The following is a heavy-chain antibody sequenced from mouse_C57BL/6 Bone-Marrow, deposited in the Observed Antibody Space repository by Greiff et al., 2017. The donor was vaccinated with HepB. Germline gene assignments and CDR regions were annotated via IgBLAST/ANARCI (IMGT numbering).Heavy chain of an antibody. CDR2: ISYSGST. J-gene: IGHJ3*01. V-gene: IGHV3-1*01. CDR1: GYSITSGYD. CDR3: ARRGYDYDLSWFAY. Sequence: EVMLVESGPGMVKPSQSLSLTCTVTGYSITSGYDWHWIRHFPGNKLEWMGYISYSGSTNYNPSLKSRISITHDTSKNHFFLKLNSVTTEDTATYYCARRGYDYDLSWFAYWGQGTLVTVSA. D-gene: IGHD2-4*01.